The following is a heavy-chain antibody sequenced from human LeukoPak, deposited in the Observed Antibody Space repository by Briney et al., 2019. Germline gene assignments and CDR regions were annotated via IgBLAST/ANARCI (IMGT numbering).Heavy chain of an antibody. CDR2: IYHSGST. V-gene: IGHV4-4*02. Sequence: SETLSLTCAVPGGSISSSNWWSWVRQPPGKGLEWIGEIYHSGSTNYNPSLKSRVTISVDTSKNQFSLKLSSVTAADTAVYYCARETAAAGKYYYYGMDVWGKGTTVTVSS. D-gene: IGHD6-13*01. CDR1: GGSISSSNW. CDR3: ARETAAAGKYYYYGMDV. J-gene: IGHJ6*04.